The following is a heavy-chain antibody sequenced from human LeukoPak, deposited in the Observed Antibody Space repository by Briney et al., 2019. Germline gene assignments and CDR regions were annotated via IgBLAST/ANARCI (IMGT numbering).Heavy chain of an antibody. V-gene: IGHV4-61*02. D-gene: IGHD1-14*01. J-gene: IGHJ3*02. CDR1: GDSISSGDYY. CDR2: ISSSGST. Sequence: SETLSLTCTVSGDSISSGDYYWSWIRQPAGKGLEWIGRISSSGSTNYNPSLKSRVTISVDTSKNQFSLKLRSVTASDTAVYYCARHEWGITNAFDIWGQGTMVTVSS. CDR3: ARHEWGITNAFDI.